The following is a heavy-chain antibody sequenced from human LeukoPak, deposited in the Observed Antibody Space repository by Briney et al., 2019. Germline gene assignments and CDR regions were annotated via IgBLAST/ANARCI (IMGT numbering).Heavy chain of an antibody. Sequence: PGESLKISCKGSGYSFTSYWIGWVRQMPGKGLEWMGIIYPGDSDTRYSPSFQGQVTISADKSISTAYLQWSSLKASDTAMCYCARSRHYYDSSGYYTPRPSGLDYWGQGTLVTVSS. D-gene: IGHD3-22*01. CDR2: IYPGDSDT. CDR3: ARSRHYYDSSGYYTPRPSGLDY. J-gene: IGHJ4*02. V-gene: IGHV5-51*01. CDR1: GYSFTSYW.